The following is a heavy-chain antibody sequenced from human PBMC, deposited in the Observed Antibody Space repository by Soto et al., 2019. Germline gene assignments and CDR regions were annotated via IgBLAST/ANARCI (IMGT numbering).Heavy chain of an antibody. D-gene: IGHD3-10*01. Sequence: AGGSLRLSCIASGVTFSSYAMSWVRQAPGKGLEWVSAISGSGGTTYYADSVKGRFTISRDNSKNTLYLQMNSLRAEDTAVYYCAKQRAGFGSGSDTYYFDYWGQGTLVTVSS. CDR2: ISGSGGTT. CDR1: GVTFSSYA. CDR3: AKQRAGFGSGSDTYYFDY. V-gene: IGHV3-23*01. J-gene: IGHJ4*02.